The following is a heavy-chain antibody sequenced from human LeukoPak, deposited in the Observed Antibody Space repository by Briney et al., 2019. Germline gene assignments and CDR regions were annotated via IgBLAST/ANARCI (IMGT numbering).Heavy chain of an antibody. V-gene: IGHV1-2*04. Sequence: ASVKVSCKASGYTFTGYYMHWMRQAPGQGLDWMGWINPNSGGTNYAQKFQGWVTMTRDTSISTAYMELSRLRSDDTAVYYCARDVVGRGYCSGGTCFPDYYGMDVWGQGTTVTVSS. CDR1: GYTFTGYY. D-gene: IGHD2-15*01. CDR3: ARDVVGRGYCSGGTCFPDYYGMDV. CDR2: INPNSGGT. J-gene: IGHJ6*02.